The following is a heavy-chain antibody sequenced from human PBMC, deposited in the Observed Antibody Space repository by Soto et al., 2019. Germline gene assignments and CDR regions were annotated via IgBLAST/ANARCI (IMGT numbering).Heavy chain of an antibody. CDR1: GGSISSGGYY. D-gene: IGHD1-7*01. V-gene: IGHV4-31*03. J-gene: IGHJ5*02. Sequence: PSETLSLTCTVSGGSISSGGYYWSWIRQHPGKGLEWIGYIYYSGSTYYNPSLKSRVTISVDTSKNQFSLKLSSVTAADTAVYYCAREITGTMGWSWFDPWGQGTLVTVSS. CDR2: IYYSGST. CDR3: AREITGTMGWSWFDP.